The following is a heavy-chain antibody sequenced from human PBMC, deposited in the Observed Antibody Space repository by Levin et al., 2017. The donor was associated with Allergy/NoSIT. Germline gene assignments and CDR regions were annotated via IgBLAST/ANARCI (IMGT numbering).Heavy chain of an antibody. Sequence: SQTLSLTCTVSDDSIGSSPYFWGWIRQPPGKGLEWIGSISYSGSTYYSLSFKSRVTISIDTSKNQLSLKLTSVTAADTALYYCARGTRTGTKRIDYWGQGTLVTVSS. V-gene: IGHV4-39*07. J-gene: IGHJ4*02. D-gene: IGHD1-1*01. CDR3: ARGTRTGTKRIDY. CDR1: DDSIGSSPYF. CDR2: ISYSGST.